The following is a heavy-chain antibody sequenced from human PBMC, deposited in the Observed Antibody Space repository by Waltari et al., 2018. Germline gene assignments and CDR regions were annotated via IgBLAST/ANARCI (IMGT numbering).Heavy chain of an antibody. D-gene: IGHD2-15*01. V-gene: IGHV3-9*02. J-gene: IGHJ4*02. CDR1: GFSSTAYA. Sequence: EVQLVESGGGLVQLGGSLRLSCVASGFSSTAYAIHWVRQAPGKGLEWVSGISWNSADIGYADSVKGRFTISRDNAKNSLSLQMSSLRPEDTALYYCARTYCTGGSCYNPFDHWGQGTLVTVSS. CDR3: ARTYCTGGSCYNPFDH. CDR2: ISWNSADI.